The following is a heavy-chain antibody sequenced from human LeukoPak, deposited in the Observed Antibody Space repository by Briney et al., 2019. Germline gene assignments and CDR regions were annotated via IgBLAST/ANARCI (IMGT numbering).Heavy chain of an antibody. J-gene: IGHJ4*02. Sequence: GGSLRFACAASGSTVSRYAMNWVRQAPGKGLEWVSYISSSVSTIYYADSVKGRFTISRDNAKNSLYLQMNSLRAEDTAVYYCASRLGGAPGYYLDSWGQGTLVTVSS. CDR2: ISSSVSTI. CDR1: GSTVSRYA. V-gene: IGHV3-48*03. CDR3: ASRLGGAPGYYLDS. D-gene: IGHD3-16*01.